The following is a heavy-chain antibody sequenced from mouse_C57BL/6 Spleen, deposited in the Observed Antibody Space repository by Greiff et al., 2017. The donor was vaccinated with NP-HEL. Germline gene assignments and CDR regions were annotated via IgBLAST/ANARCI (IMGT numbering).Heavy chain of an antibody. CDR1: GYAFSSYW. V-gene: IGHV1-80*01. CDR2: IYPGDGDT. D-gene: IGHD2-4*01. J-gene: IGHJ4*01. CDR3: ARDGLRRGYYAMDY. Sequence: QVQLQQSGAELVKPGASVKISCKASGYAFSSYWMNWVKQRPGKGLEWIGQIYPGDGDTNYNGKFKGKATLTADKSSSTAYMQLSSLTSEDSAVYFCARDGLRRGYYAMDYWGQGTSVTVSS.